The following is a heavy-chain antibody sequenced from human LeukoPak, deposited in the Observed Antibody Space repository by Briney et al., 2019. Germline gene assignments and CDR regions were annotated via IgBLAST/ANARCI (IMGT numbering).Heavy chain of an antibody. CDR1: GFTFSSYG. Sequence: GGSLRLSCAASGFTFSSYGMHWVRQAPGKGLEWVAFIRYDGSNKYYADSVKGRLTISRDDPKNTVYLQMNSLRAEDTAVYYCATSGDYVLHSWGQGTLVTVSS. D-gene: IGHD4-17*01. CDR3: ATSGDYVLHS. CDR2: IRYDGSNK. V-gene: IGHV3-30*02. J-gene: IGHJ4*02.